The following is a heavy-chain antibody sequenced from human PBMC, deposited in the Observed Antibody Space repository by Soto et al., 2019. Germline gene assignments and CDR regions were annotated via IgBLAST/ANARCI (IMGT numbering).Heavy chain of an antibody. D-gene: IGHD1-26*01. CDR1: GGSISSGGYY. V-gene: IGHV4-31*03. CDR2: IYYSGST. CDR3: ARGMGATYFDY. Sequence: QVQLQESGPGLVKPSQTLSLTCTVSGGSISSGGYYWSWIRQHPGKGLEWIGYIYYSGSTSYSPSLKSRVTISVDTSENQFSLRLTSVAAADTAVYYWARGMGATYFDYWGQGTLVTVSS. J-gene: IGHJ4*02.